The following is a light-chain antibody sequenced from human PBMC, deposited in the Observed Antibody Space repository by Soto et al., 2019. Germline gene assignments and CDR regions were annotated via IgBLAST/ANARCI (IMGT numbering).Light chain of an antibody. J-gene: IGKJ2*01. Sequence: LILTQSPATLSLSPGERATLSCRASERVRNNSLAWNQQHPGQAPSLLIFGASSRATGIPDRFTDTGCESDFSLIISRLERDDSAVYCCHHCGYGADSFGQGTKREIK. CDR2: GAS. V-gene: IGKV3-20*01. CDR1: ERVRNNS. CDR3: HHCGYGADS.